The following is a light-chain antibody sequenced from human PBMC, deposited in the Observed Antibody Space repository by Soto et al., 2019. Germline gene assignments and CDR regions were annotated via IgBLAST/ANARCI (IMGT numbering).Light chain of an antibody. V-gene: IGKV1-39*01. CDR2: VAS. CDR1: QSISSY. Sequence: DIQMTQSPSSLSASVGDRVTITCRASQSISSYLNWYQQKPGKAPKILIYVASTLQSGVPSRFSGGGSGTDFTLTSTSLQPEDFATYYCQQSYRSPYTFGQGTKLESK. J-gene: IGKJ2*01. CDR3: QQSYRSPYT.